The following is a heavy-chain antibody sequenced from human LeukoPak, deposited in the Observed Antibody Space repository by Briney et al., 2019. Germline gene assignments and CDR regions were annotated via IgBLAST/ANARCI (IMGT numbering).Heavy chain of an antibody. CDR1: GFTFSSYA. V-gene: IGHV3-23*01. CDR2: ISGNGTNT. D-gene: IGHD1-14*01. J-gene: IGHJ4*02. CDR3: ARSRSFYNRRVNVWNFDS. Sequence: GGSLRLSCAASGFTFSSYAMSWVRQAPGKGLEWVSTISGNGTNTYYADSVKGRFTISRDNSKNALFLQMNSLRAEDTAVYYCARSRSFYNRRVNVWNFDSWGQATLVTVSS.